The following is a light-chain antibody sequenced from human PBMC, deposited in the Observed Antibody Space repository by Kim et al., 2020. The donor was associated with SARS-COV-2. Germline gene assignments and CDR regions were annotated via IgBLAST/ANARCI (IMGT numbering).Light chain of an antibody. CDR1: RNVRNY. CDR3: QQRSDWPPLT. J-gene: IGKJ4*01. CDR2: DAS. V-gene: IGKV3-11*01. Sequence: SAPGESAIPSWRASRNVRNYLAWYQQRPGQPPRLLIHDASGRAAGIPARFSASGSGTDFTLTISRLEPEDFAVYYCQQRSDWPPLTFGGGTKLEI.